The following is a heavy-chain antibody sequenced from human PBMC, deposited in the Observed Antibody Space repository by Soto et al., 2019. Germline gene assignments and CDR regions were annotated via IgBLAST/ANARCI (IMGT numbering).Heavy chain of an antibody. D-gene: IGHD3-16*01. CDR3: AKDIALFDYYYCMDV. CDR1: GFTFDDYA. V-gene: IGHV3-9*01. CDR2: ISWNSGSI. J-gene: IGHJ6*02. Sequence: EVQLVESGGGLVQPGRSLRLSCAASGFTFDDYAMHWVRQAPGKGLEWVSGISWNSGSIGYADSVKGRFTISRDNAKNSLYLQMTSLRAEDTALYYCAKDIALFDYYYCMDVWGQGTTVTVSS.